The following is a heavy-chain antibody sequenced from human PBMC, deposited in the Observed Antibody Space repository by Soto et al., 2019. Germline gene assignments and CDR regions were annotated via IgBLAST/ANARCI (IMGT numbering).Heavy chain of an antibody. CDR3: SRENWFQDY. D-gene: IGHD3-10*01. V-gene: IGHV3-7*03. J-gene: IGHJ4*02. CDR2: IKYDGSEQ. Sequence: EVQLVESGGGLVQPGGSLRLSCAASGFTFTGYYMTWVRQAPGKGLEWVASIKYDGSEQYYVDSVKGRFTISRDNAKNSLYLQMNSLRAGDTALYYCSRENWFQDYWGQGTLVTVSS. CDR1: GFTFTGYY.